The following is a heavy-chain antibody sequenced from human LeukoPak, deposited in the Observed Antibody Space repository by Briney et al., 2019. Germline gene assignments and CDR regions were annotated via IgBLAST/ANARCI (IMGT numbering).Heavy chain of an antibody. CDR3: VRRTTNWAFDI. V-gene: IGHV3-9*01. Sequence: GGSLRLSCAASGFNFNNYAMHWVRQTPGKGLQWVSGISWNGDAFIYADSLKGRSTISRDDAKNSLFLQMNSPRVEDTAFYYCVRRTTNWAFDIWGQGTLVTVSS. D-gene: IGHD1-1*01. J-gene: IGHJ3*02. CDR1: GFNFNNYA. CDR2: ISWNGDAF.